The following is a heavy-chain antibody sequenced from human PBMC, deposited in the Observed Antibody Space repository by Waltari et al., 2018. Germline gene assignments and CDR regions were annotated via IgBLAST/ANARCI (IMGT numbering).Heavy chain of an antibody. Sequence: QVQLVQSGSEMKKPGASVKVSCKASGYTFINYGVNWVRQAPGQGLEWMGWSNTNTGKPTYDQGFTGRFVLSSDTSVNTAYLQISNLKTEDTAVYYCARGDIVIVPAADNWFDPWGQGTLVTVSS. CDR1: GYTFINYG. CDR3: ARGDIVIVPAADNWFDP. J-gene: IGHJ5*02. V-gene: IGHV7-4-1*02. D-gene: IGHD2-15*01. CDR2: SNTNTGKP.